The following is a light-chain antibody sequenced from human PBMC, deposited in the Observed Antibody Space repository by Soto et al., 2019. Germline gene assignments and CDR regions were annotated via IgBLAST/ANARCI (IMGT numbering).Light chain of an antibody. J-gene: IGKJ1*01. CDR1: QTFSTS. Sequence: DIQMTQSPSTLSASVGDRVTITCRASQTFSTSLAWYQQKPGQAPKLLIYKASSLESGVPSRFSGSGSGTGFTLTISSLQPDDFATYYCQQYSSYPWTFGQGTKVEIK. CDR3: QQYSSYPWT. CDR2: KAS. V-gene: IGKV1-5*03.